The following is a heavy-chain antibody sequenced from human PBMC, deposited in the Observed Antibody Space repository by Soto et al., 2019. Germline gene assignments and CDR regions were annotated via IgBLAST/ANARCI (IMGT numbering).Heavy chain of an antibody. CDR3: AREVGVLRFLEWLYYFDY. D-gene: IGHD3-3*01. CDR2: ISAYNGNT. J-gene: IGHJ4*02. Sequence: GASVKACCKASGYTFTSYGISWVRQAPGQGLEWMGWISAYNGNTNYAQKLQGRVTMTTDTSTSTAYMELRSLRSDDTAVYYCAREVGVLRFLEWLYYFDYWGQGTLVTVSS. CDR1: GYTFTSYG. V-gene: IGHV1-18*01.